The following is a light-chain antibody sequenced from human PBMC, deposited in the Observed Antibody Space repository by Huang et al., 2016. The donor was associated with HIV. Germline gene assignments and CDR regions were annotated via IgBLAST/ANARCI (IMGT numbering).Light chain of an antibody. Sequence: DVVMTQSPLSLPVHPGVPASISCRSSQSLLHSNGDNYLNGYMQKPGQSPPLLIYLTSNRAAGGPDGFYGSGSDTDFTLKINRVEAADVGVYYCMQTLKTPPYTFGQGTKLEIK. CDR3: MQTLKTPPYT. CDR2: LTS. V-gene: IGKV2-28*01. CDR1: QSLLHSNGDNY. J-gene: IGKJ2*01.